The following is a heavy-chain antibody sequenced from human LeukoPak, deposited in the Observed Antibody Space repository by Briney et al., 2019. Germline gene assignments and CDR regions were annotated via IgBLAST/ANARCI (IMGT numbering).Heavy chain of an antibody. CDR2: ISSSGTTI. V-gene: IGHV3-48*03. Sequence: GGSLRLSCAASGFTFRSYEMNWVRQAPGKGLEWVSYISSSGTTIYYADSVKGRFTISRGNARNSLYLQMTSLRAEDTAVYYCARDYDYWGQGTLVTVSS. J-gene: IGHJ4*02. CDR1: GFTFRSYE. CDR3: ARDYDY.